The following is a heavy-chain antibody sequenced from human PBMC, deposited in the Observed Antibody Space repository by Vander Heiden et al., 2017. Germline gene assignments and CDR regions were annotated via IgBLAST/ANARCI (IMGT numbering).Heavy chain of an antibody. CDR2: INPSGGST. J-gene: IGHJ6*02. CDR3: AREAQGSSPGVGMDV. Sequence: QVQLVQSGAEVKKPGASVKVSCKPSGYTFTSYYMHWVRQAPGQGLEWMGIINPSGGSTSYAQKFQGRVTMTRDTSTSTVYMELSSLRSEDTAVYYCAREAQGSSPGVGMDVWGQGTTVTVSS. V-gene: IGHV1-46*01. CDR1: GYTFTSYY. D-gene: IGHD6-13*01.